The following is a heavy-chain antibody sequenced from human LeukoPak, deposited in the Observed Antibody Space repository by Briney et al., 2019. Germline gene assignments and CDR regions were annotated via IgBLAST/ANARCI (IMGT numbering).Heavy chain of an antibody. CDR1: GGTFSSHA. CDR2: IIPIFGTA. Sequence: SVKVSCKASGGTFSSHAISWVRQAPGQGLEWMGGIIPIFGTANYAQKFQGRVTITTDESTSTAYMELSSLRSEDTAVYYCARDHYGDYKPYYYYMDVWGKGTTVTVSS. V-gene: IGHV1-69*05. D-gene: IGHD4-17*01. J-gene: IGHJ6*03. CDR3: ARDHYGDYKPYYYYMDV.